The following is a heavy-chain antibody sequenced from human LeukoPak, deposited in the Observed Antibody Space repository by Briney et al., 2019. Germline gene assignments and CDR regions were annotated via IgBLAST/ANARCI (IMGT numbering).Heavy chain of an antibody. CDR3: AKASIYCSGGSCYPDY. J-gene: IGHJ4*02. Sequence: PGGSLRLSCAASGFTFSSYAMSWVRQAPGKGLEWVSAISGSGGSTYYADSVKGRFTISRENSKNTLYLQMNSLRAEDTAVYYCAKASIYCSGGSCYPDYWGQGTLVTVSS. CDR1: GFTFSSYA. V-gene: IGHV3-23*01. D-gene: IGHD2-15*01. CDR2: ISGSGGST.